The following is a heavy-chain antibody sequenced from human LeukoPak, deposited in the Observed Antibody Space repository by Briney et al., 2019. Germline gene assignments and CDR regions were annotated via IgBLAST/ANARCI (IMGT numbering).Heavy chain of an antibody. CDR1: GYSISSGYY. J-gene: IGHJ4*02. V-gene: IGHV4-38-2*02. CDR3: AGTMVRGVIGGAFDY. CDR2: IYHSGST. D-gene: IGHD3-10*01. Sequence: SKTLSLTCTVSGYSISSGYYWGWIRQPPGKGLGWIGSIYHSGSTYYNPSLKSRVTISVDTSKNQFSLKLSSVTAADTAVYYCAGTMVRGVIGGAFDYWGQGTLVTVSS.